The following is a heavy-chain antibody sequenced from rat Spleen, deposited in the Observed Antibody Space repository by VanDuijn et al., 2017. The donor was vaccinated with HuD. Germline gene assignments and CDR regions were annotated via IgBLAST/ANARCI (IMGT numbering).Heavy chain of an antibody. J-gene: IGHJ2*01. CDR3: AILYYGYTAFDY. D-gene: IGHD1-9*01. CDR1: GFSLSNYG. CDR2: IWGNGNA. Sequence: QVQLKESGPGLVQPSQTLSLTCTVSGFSLSNYGVIWVRQPPGKGLEWMGVIWGNGNANYNSVLKSRLSISRDTSKSQVFLKMNSLQTEDTAMYFCAILYYGYTAFDYWGQGVMVTVSS. V-gene: IGHV2-13*01.